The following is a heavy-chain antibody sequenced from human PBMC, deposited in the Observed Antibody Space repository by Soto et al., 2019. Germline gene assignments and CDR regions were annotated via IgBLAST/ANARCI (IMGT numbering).Heavy chain of an antibody. Sequence: QLLESGSGLVKPSQTLSLTCAVSGGSISSGGYSWSWIRQPPGKGLEWIGYIYHSGSTYYNPSLKSRVTISVDRSKNQFSLKLSSVTAADTAVYYCARDRTPIGDGMDVWGQGTTVTVSS. CDR2: IYHSGST. CDR1: GGSISSGGYS. CDR3: ARDRTPIGDGMDV. J-gene: IGHJ6*02. D-gene: IGHD3-16*01. V-gene: IGHV4-30-2*01.